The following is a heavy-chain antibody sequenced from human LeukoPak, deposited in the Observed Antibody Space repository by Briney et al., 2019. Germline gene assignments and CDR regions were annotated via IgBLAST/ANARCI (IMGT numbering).Heavy chain of an antibody. D-gene: IGHD4-23*01. V-gene: IGHV3-30*02. CDR3: AKAPGFTVVTSFDW. Sequence: GGSLRLSCAASGFTFSSYGMHWVRQAPGKGLEWVAFIRYDGSDKYCADSVKGRFTISRDNSKNTLYLQMNSLRVEDTAVYSCAKAPGFTVVTSFDWWGQGTLVTVSS. J-gene: IGHJ4*02. CDR2: IRYDGSDK. CDR1: GFTFSSYG.